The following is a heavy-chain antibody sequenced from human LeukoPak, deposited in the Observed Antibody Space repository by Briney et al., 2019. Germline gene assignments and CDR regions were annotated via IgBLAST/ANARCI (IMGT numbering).Heavy chain of an antibody. CDR2: ISSNGGST. CDR1: AFTFSSHP. V-gene: IGHV3-64D*06. D-gene: IGHD3-22*01. CDR3: VREISGYYAY. Sequence: AGGSLRLSCSASAFTFSSHPMHWVRQAPGKGLEYVSVISSNGGSTYYADSVKGRFTISRDNSKNTLYLQMSSLRAEDTAVYYCVREISGYYAYWGQGTLVTVSS. J-gene: IGHJ4*02.